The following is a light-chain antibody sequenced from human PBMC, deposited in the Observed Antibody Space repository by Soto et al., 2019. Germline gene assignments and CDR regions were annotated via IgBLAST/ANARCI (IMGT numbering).Light chain of an antibody. CDR1: QSISSN. CDR2: GAS. V-gene: IGKV3-15*01. J-gene: IGKJ4*01. Sequence: EIVMTQSPATLSLSPGERATLSCRASQSISSNLAWYQQKPGQAPRLLIYGASTRAPDIPARFSGSGSGTEFTLTISSLQSADFAVYYCQHYVTWPLTFGGGTKVESK. CDR3: QHYVTWPLT.